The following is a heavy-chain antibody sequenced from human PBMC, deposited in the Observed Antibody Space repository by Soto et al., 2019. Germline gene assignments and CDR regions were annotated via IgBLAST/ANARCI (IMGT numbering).Heavy chain of an antibody. V-gene: IGHV4-31*03. CDR2: IYYSGST. J-gene: IGHJ6*02. D-gene: IGHD3-16*01. Sequence: QVQLQESGPGLVKPSQTLSLTCTVSGGSISSGGYYWSWIRQHPGKGLEWIGYIYYSGSTYYNPSLKSRVTISADTSKNQFSLRLSSVTAADTAVYYCARDRVVGVGYYGMAVWGQGTTVTVSS. CDR1: GGSISSGGYY. CDR3: ARDRVVGVGYYGMAV.